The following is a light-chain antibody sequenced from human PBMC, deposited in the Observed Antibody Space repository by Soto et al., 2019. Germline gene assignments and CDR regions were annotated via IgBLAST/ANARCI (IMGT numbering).Light chain of an antibody. CDR1: SRDVGIYNY. CDR2: DVS. CDR3: SAYTSSSTLEV. Sequence: QSALTQPASVSGSPGQSITISCTGTSRDVGIYNYVSWFQQHPGSAPKLIIYDVSARPPGVSNRFSGSKSGNTAYLTISGLQADDEAESYCSAYTSSSTLEVFGAGTKLTVL. J-gene: IGLJ1*01. V-gene: IGLV2-14*01.